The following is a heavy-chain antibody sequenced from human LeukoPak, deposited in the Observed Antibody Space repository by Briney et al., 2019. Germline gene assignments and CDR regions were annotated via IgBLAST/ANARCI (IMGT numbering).Heavy chain of an antibody. CDR2: ISYDGSNK. CDR1: GFTFSNYG. J-gene: IGHJ5*02. D-gene: IGHD3-10*01. CDR3: ARQTYYFASKTYYGYGWFDP. Sequence: GRSLRLSCAASGFTFSNYGMHWVRQAPGKGLEWVAAISYDGSNKYYADSVKGRFTISRDNSKNTLYLQMNSLRAEDTAVYYCARQTYYFASKTYYGYGWFDPWGQGTLVTVSS. V-gene: IGHV3-30*03.